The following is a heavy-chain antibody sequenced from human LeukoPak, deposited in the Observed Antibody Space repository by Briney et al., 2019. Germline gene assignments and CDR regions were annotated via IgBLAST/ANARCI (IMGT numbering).Heavy chain of an antibody. J-gene: IGHJ3*02. Sequence: GGSLRLSCTASGFSFSSFWMSWVRQAPGKGLEWVANIKDDGSVKNHVDSLKGRFSISRDNARNSLYLQISSLRAEDTAVYYCATGGRYCSGGSCSDDAFDIWGQGTMVTVSS. CDR3: ATGGRYCSGGSCSDDAFDI. V-gene: IGHV3-7*03. CDR2: IKDDGSVK. D-gene: IGHD2-15*01. CDR1: GFSFSSFW.